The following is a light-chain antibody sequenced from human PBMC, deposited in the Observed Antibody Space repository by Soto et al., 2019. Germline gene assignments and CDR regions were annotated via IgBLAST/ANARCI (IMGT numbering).Light chain of an antibody. CDR3: SSDTSSSTLE. CDR1: SSDVGGYNY. V-gene: IGLV2-14*01. J-gene: IGLJ2*01. Sequence: QSALTQPASVSGSPGQSITISCTGTSSDVGGYNYVSWYQQHPGNAPKLMIYDVSNRPSGVSNRFSGSKSGNTASLTISGLQAEDEADYYCSSDTSSSTLEFGGGTKLTVL. CDR2: DVS.